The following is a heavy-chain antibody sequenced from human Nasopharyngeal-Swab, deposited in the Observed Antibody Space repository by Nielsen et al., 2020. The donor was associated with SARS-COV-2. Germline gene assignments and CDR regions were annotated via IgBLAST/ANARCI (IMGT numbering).Heavy chain of an antibody. Sequence: GESLKISCAASGFTFSIYWMTWVRQAPGRGLEWVSNMNEDGSEKNYVDSVKGRFTLSRDNAKNLLYLQMNSLRAEDTAVYYCAREKDFWGGSHYFYMDVWGKGITVTVSS. CDR3: AREKDFWGGSHYFYMDV. CDR1: GFTFSIYW. D-gene: IGHD3-3*01. CDR2: MNEDGSEK. J-gene: IGHJ6*03. V-gene: IGHV3-7*05.